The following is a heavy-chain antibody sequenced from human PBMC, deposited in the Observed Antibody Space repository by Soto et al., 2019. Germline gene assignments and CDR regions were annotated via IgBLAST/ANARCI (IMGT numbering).Heavy chain of an antibody. CDR3: AKDRSSTSCYAFDY. J-gene: IGHJ4*02. CDR1: GFTFRNYA. CDR2: ISGSGGTT. V-gene: IGHV3-23*01. Sequence: EVQLLESWGGLVQPGGSLRLSCAASGFTFRNYAMSWARHAPGKGLEWVSAISGSGGTTHYADSVKGRFTISRDNSKNTLYLQMNSLRVEDTAVYYCAKDRSSTSCYAFDYWGQGSLVTVSS. D-gene: IGHD2-2*01.